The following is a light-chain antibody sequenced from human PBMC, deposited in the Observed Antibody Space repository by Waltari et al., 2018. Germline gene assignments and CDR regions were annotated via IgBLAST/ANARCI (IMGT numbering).Light chain of an antibody. J-gene: IGKJ4*02. CDR1: QNINSW. Sequence: DIQMTQSPSTLSASVGDRVTITCRASQNINSWFAWYQQKPGKAPKFLIYDASSLESGVPSRFSGSGSGTDYTLTISSLQPDDFGTYYCQQYYSFPLKFGGGTKVEIK. V-gene: IGKV1-5*03. CDR2: DAS. CDR3: QQYYSFPLK.